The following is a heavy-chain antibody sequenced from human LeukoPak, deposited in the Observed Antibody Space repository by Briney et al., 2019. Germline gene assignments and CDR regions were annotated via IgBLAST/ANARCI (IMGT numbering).Heavy chain of an antibody. CDR3: ARVGSGPLFDY. D-gene: IGHD6-19*01. J-gene: IGHJ4*02. V-gene: IGHV4-59*08. CDR1: GGSISSSY. CDR2: IFYSGST. Sequence: PSETLSLTCVVSGGSISSSYWSWIRQPPGKGPEWIGSIFYSGSTNYNPSLKSRVFISGDTSKNQFSLKLSSVTAADTAVYYCARVGSGPLFDYWGQGTLVTVSS.